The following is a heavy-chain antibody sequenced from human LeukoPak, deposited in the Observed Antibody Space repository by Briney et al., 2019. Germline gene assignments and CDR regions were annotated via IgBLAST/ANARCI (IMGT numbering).Heavy chain of an antibody. J-gene: IGHJ4*02. CDR3: ARVGLVGGYDMYYFDY. V-gene: IGHV4-39*07. CDR2: IYYSGST. CDR1: GGSISSSSYY. Sequence: SETLSLTCTVSGGSISSSSYYWGWIRQPPGKGLEWIGSIYYSGSTYYNPSLKSRVTISVDTSKNQFSLKLSSVTAADTAVYYCARVGLVGGYDMYYFDYWGQGTLVTVSS. D-gene: IGHD5-12*01.